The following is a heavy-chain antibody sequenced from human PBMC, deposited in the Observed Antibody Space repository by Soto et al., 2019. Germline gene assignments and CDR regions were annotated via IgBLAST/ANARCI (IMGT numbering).Heavy chain of an antibody. J-gene: IGHJ3*02. CDR1: GGTFSSYT. V-gene: IGHV1-69*02. CDR3: ARDSSGDAFDI. CDR2: IIPILGIA. Sequence: QVQLVQSGAEVKKPGSSVKVSCKASGGTFSSYTISWVRQAPGQGLEWMGRIIPILGIANYAQKFQGRVTITADKSTSTAYMELSSLISEDTAVYYCARDSSGDAFDIWGQGTMVTVSS. D-gene: IGHD3-22*01.